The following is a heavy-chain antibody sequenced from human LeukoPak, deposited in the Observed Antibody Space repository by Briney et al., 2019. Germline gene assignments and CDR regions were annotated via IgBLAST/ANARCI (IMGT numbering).Heavy chain of an antibody. CDR1: GFTFSSYG. Sequence: GSLRLSCAASGFTFSSYGMHWVRQVPGKGLEWVAVIWYDGSNKYYADSVKGRFTISRDNSKNTLYLQMNSLRAEDTAVYYCARVLYNWKRPYYYYYGMDVWGQGTTVTVSS. CDR2: IWYDGSNK. CDR3: ARVLYNWKRPYYYYYGMDV. V-gene: IGHV3-33*01. D-gene: IGHD1-20*01. J-gene: IGHJ6*02.